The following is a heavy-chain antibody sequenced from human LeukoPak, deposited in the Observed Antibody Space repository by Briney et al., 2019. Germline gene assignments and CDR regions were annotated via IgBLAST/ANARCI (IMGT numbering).Heavy chain of an antibody. CDR2: INPNSGGT. Sequence: ASVKVSCKASGYTFTGYYMHWVRQAPGQGLEWMGRINPNSGGTNYAQKFQGRVTMTRDTSISTAYMELSRLRSDDTAVYYCARGEYYYDSRFDYWGQGDLVTVSS. D-gene: IGHD3-22*01. J-gene: IGHJ4*02. V-gene: IGHV1-2*06. CDR1: GYTFTGYY. CDR3: ARGEYYYDSRFDY.